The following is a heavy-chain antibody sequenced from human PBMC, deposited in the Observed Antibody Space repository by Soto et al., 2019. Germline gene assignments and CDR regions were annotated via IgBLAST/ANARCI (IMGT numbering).Heavy chain of an antibody. Sequence: EVQVLESGGGLVEPGGSLRLSCAASGFTFSNYAMSWVRQAPGTGMEWGSTISGTGGSTYYADSVKGRCTSSRDNTKNMVYLQMSSLRAEDTALYYCAKDRSGALVAAEYFQHWGQGTLVTVSS. CDR2: ISGTGGST. J-gene: IGHJ1*01. CDR3: AKDRSGALVAAEYFQH. D-gene: IGHD5-12*01. V-gene: IGHV3-23*01. CDR1: GFTFSNYA.